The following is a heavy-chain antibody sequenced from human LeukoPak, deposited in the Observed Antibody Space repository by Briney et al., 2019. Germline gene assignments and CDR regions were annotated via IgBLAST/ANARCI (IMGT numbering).Heavy chain of an antibody. CDR3: ARDPIVGAINDAFDI. CDR1: GFTFSSYR. Sequence: GGSLRLSCVGSGFTFSSYRMNWVRQAPGKGLEWVSSISSSSSYIYYADSVKGRFTISRDNAKNSLYLQMNSLRAEDTAVYYCARDPIVGAINDAFDIWGQGTMVTVSS. J-gene: IGHJ3*02. D-gene: IGHD1-26*01. V-gene: IGHV3-21*04. CDR2: ISSSSSYI.